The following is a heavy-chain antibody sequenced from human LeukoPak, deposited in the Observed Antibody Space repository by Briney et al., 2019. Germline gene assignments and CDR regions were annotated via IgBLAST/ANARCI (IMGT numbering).Heavy chain of an antibody. Sequence: SETLSLTCTVSGDSISSYYWNWIRQPPGKGLEWIGYIYYNGGTNYNPSLKSRVTISVDTSKNQFSLKLSSVTAADTAVYYCVRGSSSTWFDTGSLDHWGQGTLVTVSS. CDR1: GDSISSYY. CDR2: IYYNGGT. J-gene: IGHJ4*02. D-gene: IGHD6-6*01. V-gene: IGHV4-59*01. CDR3: VRGSSSTWFDTGSLDH.